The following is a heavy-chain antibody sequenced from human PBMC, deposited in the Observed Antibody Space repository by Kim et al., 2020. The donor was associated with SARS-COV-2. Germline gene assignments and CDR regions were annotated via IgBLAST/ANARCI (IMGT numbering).Heavy chain of an antibody. Sequence: ASVKVSCKASGYTFTSYGISWVRQAPGQGLEWMGWISAYNGNTNYAQKLQGRVTMTTDTSTSTAYMELRSLRSDDTAVYYCARVVVRGSYYYYGMDVGGQGTTVTVSS. CDR3: ARVVVRGSYYYYGMDV. CDR2: ISAYNGNT. D-gene: IGHD3-10*01. J-gene: IGHJ6*02. CDR1: GYTFTSYG. V-gene: IGHV1-18*01.